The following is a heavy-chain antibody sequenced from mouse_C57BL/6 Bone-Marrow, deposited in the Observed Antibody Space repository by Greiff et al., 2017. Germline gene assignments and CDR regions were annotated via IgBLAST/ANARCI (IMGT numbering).Heavy chain of an antibody. V-gene: IGHV5-4*03. CDR3: ARYGSNSFAY. CDR2: SSDGGSYT. CDR1: GFTFSSYA. J-gene: IGHJ3*01. Sequence: DVMLVESGGGLVKPGGSLKLSCAASGFTFSSYAMSWVRQTPEKRLVWVATSSDGGSYTYYPDKVKGRFTISRDNAKNNLYLQMSHLKSEDTAMYYCARYGSNSFAYWGQGTLVTVSA. D-gene: IGHD1-1*01.